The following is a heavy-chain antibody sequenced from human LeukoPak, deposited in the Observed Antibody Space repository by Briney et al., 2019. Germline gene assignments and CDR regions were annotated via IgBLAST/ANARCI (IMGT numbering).Heavy chain of an antibody. J-gene: IGHJ5*02. Sequence: PGGSLSLSCAASRFTFSSYGMHWVRQAPGTGLGWGAFIRYDGSNKYYAESVTGRFTISRDNSKNTLYLQINSLRAEDTAVYYCQGATVLAWFDPWGEGTLVTVSS. V-gene: IGHV3-30*02. CDR2: IRYDGSNK. CDR3: QGATVLAWFDP. D-gene: IGHD4-11*01. CDR1: RFTFSSYG.